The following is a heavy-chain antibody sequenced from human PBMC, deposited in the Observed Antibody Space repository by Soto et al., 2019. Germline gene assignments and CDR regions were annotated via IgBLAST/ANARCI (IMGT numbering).Heavy chain of an antibody. V-gene: IGHV3-53*02. CDR3: TRGLDHLKIRFDP. J-gene: IGHJ5*02. CDR2: IHPGGDT. CDR1: GFTVSDNY. Sequence: EVQLVQTGGDLIQPGGSLRLSCAASGFTVSDNYMSWVRQAPGKGLEWVSAIHPGGDTFYADSVKGRFSFSRDISKNTCYLQMNRLRLEDTAVYYCTRGLDHLKIRFDPWGQGTLVTVSS.